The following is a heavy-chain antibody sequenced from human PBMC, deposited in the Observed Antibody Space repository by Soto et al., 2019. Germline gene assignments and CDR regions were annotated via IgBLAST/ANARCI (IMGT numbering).Heavy chain of an antibody. Sequence: EVQLVESEGGLVQPGMSLRLACAASGFTLDDYAMHWVLPAPGKGLEWVSGIRWNSGSTGYADSVKGRFTISRDNAKNSLYLQMNSLRAENTALYYCAKDGGYSSGRYGARGQGTLGTVSS. CDR3: AKDGGYSSGRYGA. CDR1: GFTLDDYA. V-gene: IGHV3-9*01. D-gene: IGHD6-19*01. J-gene: IGHJ4*02. CDR2: IRWNSGST.